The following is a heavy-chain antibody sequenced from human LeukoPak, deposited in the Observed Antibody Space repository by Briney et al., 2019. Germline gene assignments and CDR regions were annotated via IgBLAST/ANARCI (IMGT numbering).Heavy chain of an antibody. V-gene: IGHV3-7*01. Sequence: GGSLRLSCAPSGFSFSAFWMRWFRQGPGKGLEWVATINPDGSQQYSVDSVRGRFTLSRDNAKNSLYLQMNSLSADDTAVYYCVRLFGGVTTFDYWGQGTLVTVSS. CDR3: VRLFGGVTTFDY. CDR2: INPDGSQQ. D-gene: IGHD4-17*01. CDR1: GFSFSAFW. J-gene: IGHJ4*02.